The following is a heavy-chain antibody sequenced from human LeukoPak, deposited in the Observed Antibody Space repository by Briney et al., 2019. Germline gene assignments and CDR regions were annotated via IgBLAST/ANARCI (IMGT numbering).Heavy chain of an antibody. D-gene: IGHD3-22*01. J-gene: IGHJ4*02. CDR1: GFTFSSYS. CDR2: ISSSSSYI. V-gene: IGHV3-21*01. CDR3: ARVPPTERGHYLSDY. Sequence: GGSLRLSCAASGFTFSSYSMNWVRQAPGKGLEWVSSISSSSSYIYYADSVKGRFTISRDNAKNSLYLQMNSLRAEDTAVYYCARVPPTERGHYLSDYWGQGTLVTVSS.